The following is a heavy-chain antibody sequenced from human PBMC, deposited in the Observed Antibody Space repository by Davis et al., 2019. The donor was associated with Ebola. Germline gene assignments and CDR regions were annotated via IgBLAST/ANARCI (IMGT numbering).Heavy chain of an antibody. D-gene: IGHD6-19*01. J-gene: IGHJ6*02. Sequence: SVKVSCKASGGTFSSYAISWVRQAPGQGLEWMGGIITIFGTANYAQKFQGRVTITADKSTSTAYMELSSLRSEDTAVYYCARGGQWLGTLYGMDVWGQGTTVTVSS. CDR2: IITIFGTA. CDR1: GGTFSSYA. V-gene: IGHV1-69*06. CDR3: ARGGQWLGTLYGMDV.